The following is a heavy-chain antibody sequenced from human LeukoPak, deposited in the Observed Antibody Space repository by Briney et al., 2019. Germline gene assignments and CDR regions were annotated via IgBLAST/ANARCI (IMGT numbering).Heavy chain of an antibody. V-gene: IGHV4-4*07. D-gene: IGHD3-22*01. Sequence: SETLSLTCTVSGGSISSYYWSWIRQPAGKGLEWIGRIYTSGSTNYNPSLKSRVTMSVDTSKNQFSLKLSSVTAADTAVYYCASQPYYFDSSGYYDYWGQGTLVTVSS. CDR2: IYTSGST. CDR1: GGSISSYY. CDR3: ASQPYYFDSSGYYDY. J-gene: IGHJ4*02.